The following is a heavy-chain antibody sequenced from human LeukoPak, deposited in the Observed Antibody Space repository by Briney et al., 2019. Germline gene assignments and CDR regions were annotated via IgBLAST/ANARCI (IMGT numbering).Heavy chain of an antibody. CDR3: ASRLLGYYDSSGYPGY. J-gene: IGHJ4*02. CDR2: ISSSGSTI. V-gene: IGHV3-11*04. CDR1: GFTFSDYY. Sequence: GGSLRLSCAASGFTFSDYYMSWIRQAPGKGLEWVSYISSSGSTIYYADSVKGRFTISRDNAKNSLYLQMNSLRAEDTAVYYCASRLLGYYDSSGYPGYWGQGTLVTVSS. D-gene: IGHD3-22*01.